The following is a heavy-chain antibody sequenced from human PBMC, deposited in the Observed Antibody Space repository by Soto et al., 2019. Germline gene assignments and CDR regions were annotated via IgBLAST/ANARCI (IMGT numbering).Heavy chain of an antibody. CDR1: GGSISSSSYY. J-gene: IGHJ3*02. D-gene: IGHD2-15*01. CDR3: ARWVVVAATYPYAFDI. Sequence: SETLSLTCTVSGGSISSSSYYWGWIRQPPGKGLEWIGSIYYSGSTYYNPSLKSRVTISVDTSKNQFSLKLSSVTAADTAVYYCARWVVVAATYPYAFDIRAQRTMDTGSS. CDR2: IYYSGST. V-gene: IGHV4-39*01.